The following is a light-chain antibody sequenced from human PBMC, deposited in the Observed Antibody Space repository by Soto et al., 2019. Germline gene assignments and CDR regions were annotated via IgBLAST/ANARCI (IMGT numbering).Light chain of an antibody. CDR1: SSDVGSYNL. CDR3: CSYGGRSTYV. CDR2: EGS. J-gene: IGLJ1*01. Sequence: QSALTQPASVSGSPGQSITISCTGTSSDVGSYNLVSWYQHHPGKAPKVIIYEGSKRPSGASHRFSASRSGNTASLTISGLQADDEADYYCCSYGGRSTYVFGTGTKVTVL. V-gene: IGLV2-23*01.